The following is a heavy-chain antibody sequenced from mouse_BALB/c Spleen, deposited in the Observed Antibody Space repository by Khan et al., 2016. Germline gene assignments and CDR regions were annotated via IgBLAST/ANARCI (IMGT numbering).Heavy chain of an antibody. V-gene: IGHV4-1*02. CDR2: INSDSSTI. J-gene: IGHJ2*01. CDR3: ATLYYYGFVDH. Sequence: EVKLLESGGGLVQPGGSLKLSCAASGFAFSRYWVTWVRQSPGKGLEWIGEINSDSSTINSTPSLKVKFIISRDNAKNTLYLQMSKVRSEDTALYYCATLYYYGFVDHWGQGTTLTVSS. D-gene: IGHD1-1*01. CDR1: GFAFSRYW.